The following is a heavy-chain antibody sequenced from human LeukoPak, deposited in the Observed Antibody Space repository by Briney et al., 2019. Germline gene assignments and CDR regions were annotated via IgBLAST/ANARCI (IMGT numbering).Heavy chain of an antibody. Sequence: PGGSLRLSCATSGFTFSRYAMSWVRQAPGKGLGWVSGISNSGRSTYYADPVKGRFTISRDNSKSTLYLQMNSLRAEDTAVYYCAKDRLESWSGFYFGLFDYWGQGALVTVAS. CDR3: AKDRLESWSGFYFGLFDY. CDR2: ISNSGRST. J-gene: IGHJ4*02. V-gene: IGHV3-23*01. D-gene: IGHD3-3*01. CDR1: GFTFSRYA.